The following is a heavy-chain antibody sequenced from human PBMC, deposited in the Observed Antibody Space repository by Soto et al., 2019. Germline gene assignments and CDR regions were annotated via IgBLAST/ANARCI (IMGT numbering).Heavy chain of an antibody. V-gene: IGHV4-59*01. CDR2: IYYSGST. CDR1: GGSISSYY. J-gene: IGHJ6*02. CDR3: ARDYYESSGYIPSGIDV. Sequence: PSETLSLTCTVSGGSISSYYWSWIRQPPGKGLEWIGYIYYSGSTNYNPSLKSRVTISVDTSKNQFSLKLSSVTAADTAVYYCARDYYESSGYIPSGIDVWGQGTTVTVSS. D-gene: IGHD3-22*01.